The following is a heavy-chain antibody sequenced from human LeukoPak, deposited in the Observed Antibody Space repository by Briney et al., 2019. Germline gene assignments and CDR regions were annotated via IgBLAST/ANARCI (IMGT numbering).Heavy chain of an antibody. V-gene: IGHV1-2*02. CDR2: INPNSGGT. CDR3: ARDYYYYDSSGSTDDTFDI. Sequence: ASVKVSCKASGYTFTGYYMHWVRQAPGQGLEWMGWINPNSGGTNYAQKFRGRVTMTRDTSISTAYMELSRLRSDDTAVYYCARDYYYYDSSGSTDDTFDIWGQGTMVTVSS. D-gene: IGHD3-22*01. J-gene: IGHJ3*02. CDR1: GYTFTGYY.